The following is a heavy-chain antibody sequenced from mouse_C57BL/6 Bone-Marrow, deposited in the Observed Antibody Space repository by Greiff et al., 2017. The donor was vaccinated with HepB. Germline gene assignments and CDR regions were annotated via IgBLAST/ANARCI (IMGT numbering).Heavy chain of an antibody. CDR1: GYTFTSYW. Sequence: QVQLQQPGAELVKPGASVKVSCKASGYTFTSYWMHWVKQRPGQGLEWIGRIHPSDSDTNYNQKFKGKATLTVDKSSSTAYMQLSSLTAEDSAVYYCAILGYDYDGGFDYWGQGTTLTVSS. CDR3: AILGYDYDGGFDY. D-gene: IGHD2-4*01. J-gene: IGHJ2*01. V-gene: IGHV1-74*01. CDR2: IHPSDSDT.